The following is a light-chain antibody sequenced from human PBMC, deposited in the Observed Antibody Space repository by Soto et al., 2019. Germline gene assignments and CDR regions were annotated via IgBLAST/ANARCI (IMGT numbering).Light chain of an antibody. V-gene: IGKV1-5*03. J-gene: IGKJ1*01. Sequence: DIQMTQSPSTLSASVGDRVTITCRASQSINRWLAWYQQKPGKAPKLLIYKASTLKSGVPSRFSGGGFGTEFTLTISSLQPEDFATYYCQQSYSTPRTFGQGTKVDIK. CDR2: KAS. CDR1: QSINRW. CDR3: QQSYSTPRT.